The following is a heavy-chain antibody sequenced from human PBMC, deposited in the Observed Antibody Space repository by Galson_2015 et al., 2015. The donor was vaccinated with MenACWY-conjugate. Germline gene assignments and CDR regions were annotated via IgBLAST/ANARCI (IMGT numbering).Heavy chain of an antibody. D-gene: IGHD6-13*01. V-gene: IGHV1-2*04. Sequence: SVKVSCKASGYSFTGYHIHWVRQAPGQGLEWLGWINPNSGDTNYAQKFQGWVTMTRDTSTSTVYMELSRLRSDDTAVYYCARGGLYGSSWSTFDLWGRGTLVTVSS. CDR2: INPNSGDT. CDR1: GYSFTGYH. J-gene: IGHJ2*01. CDR3: ARGGLYGSSWSTFDL.